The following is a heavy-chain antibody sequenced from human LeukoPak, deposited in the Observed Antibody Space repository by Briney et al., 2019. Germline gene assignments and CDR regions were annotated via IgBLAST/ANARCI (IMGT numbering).Heavy chain of an antibody. CDR2: INHSGST. D-gene: IGHD1-7*01. CDR1: GGSFSGYY. V-gene: IGHV4-34*01. Sequence: SETLSLTCAVYGGSFSGYYWSWIRQPPGKGLEWIGEINHSGSTNYNPSLKSRVTISVDTSKNQFSLRLSSVAAADTAVHYCARGAWTSYEGTTHIDYWGQGNLDTVSS. CDR3: ARGAWTSYEGTTHIDY. J-gene: IGHJ4*02.